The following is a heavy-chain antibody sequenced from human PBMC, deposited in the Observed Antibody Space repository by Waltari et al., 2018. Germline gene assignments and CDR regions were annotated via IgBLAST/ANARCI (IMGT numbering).Heavy chain of an antibody. CDR1: GFTFSGYG. V-gene: IGHV3-33*01. Sequence: QVQLVESGGGVVQPGRSLRLSCAASGFTFSGYGMYWVRQAPGKGVELVSGVSDDKRNKYYGDAVKGRVTVSRDDAKNTLYLQMDSLRAEDTAVYYCAREQYAYEGGEYYYGMGVWGQGTTVAVSS. D-gene: IGHD3-10*01. CDR3: AREQYAYEGGEYYYGMGV. J-gene: IGHJ6*02. CDR2: VSDDKRNK.